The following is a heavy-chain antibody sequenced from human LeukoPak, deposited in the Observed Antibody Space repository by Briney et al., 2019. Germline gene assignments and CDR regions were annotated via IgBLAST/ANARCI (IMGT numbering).Heavy chain of an antibody. J-gene: IGHJ4*02. CDR2: IRSKTDGGTT. Sequence: GGSLRLSCAASGFTFSSCAMNWVRQAPGKGLEWVGRIRSKTDGGTTDYAAPVKDRFTISRDDSKHTLYLQMNSLKTEDTAVYYCTTADRYFDWLSGAYWGQGALVTVSS. CDR3: TTADRYFDWLSGAY. V-gene: IGHV3-15*01. CDR1: GFTFSSCA. D-gene: IGHD3-9*01.